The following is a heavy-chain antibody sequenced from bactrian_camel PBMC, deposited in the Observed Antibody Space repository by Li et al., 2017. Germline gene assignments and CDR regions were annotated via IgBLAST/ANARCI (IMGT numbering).Heavy chain of an antibody. CDR2: IYGNGGSI. Sequence: HVQLVESGGGSVQAGGSLRLSCTASGYTYRRLCLAWFRKEREGVASIYGNGGSIYYSESVKGRFTISRDNAKDTLYLQMNSLKIEDTAVYYCALGSSRQATMTARGKGTQVTVS. D-gene: IGHD3*01. J-gene: IGHJ4*01. V-gene: IGHV3S1*01. CDR1: GYTYRRLC.